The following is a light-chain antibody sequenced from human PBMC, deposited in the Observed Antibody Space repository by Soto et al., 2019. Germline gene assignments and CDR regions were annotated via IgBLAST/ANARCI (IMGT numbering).Light chain of an antibody. CDR2: EAS. CDR3: QQYKTYWT. Sequence: DIQMTQSPSTLSASIGDRVTITCRASQTISSWLAWYQQKPGKAPKLLIFEASSLESGVASRFSGSGSGTEFTLTINSLQPDDSATYYRQQYKTYWTFGQGTKVEIK. V-gene: IGKV1-5*03. J-gene: IGKJ1*01. CDR1: QTISSW.